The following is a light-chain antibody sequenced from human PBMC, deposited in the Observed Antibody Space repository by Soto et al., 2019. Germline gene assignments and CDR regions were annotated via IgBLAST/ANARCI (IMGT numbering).Light chain of an antibody. CDR3: QRYIDWPRT. J-gene: IGKJ1*01. Sequence: EIVMTQSPATLSVSPRARATLSCRASQSVGSDVAWYQQKPGQAPRLLIYGASTRATGIPARFSGSGSGTEFTLTISSLQSEDFGVYSCQRYIDWPRTFGQGTKVEIK. V-gene: IGKV3-15*01. CDR1: QSVGSD. CDR2: GAS.